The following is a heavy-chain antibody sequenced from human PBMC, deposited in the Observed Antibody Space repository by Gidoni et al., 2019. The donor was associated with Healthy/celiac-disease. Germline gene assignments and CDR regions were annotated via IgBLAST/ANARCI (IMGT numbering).Heavy chain of an antibody. V-gene: IGHV3-21*01. CDR2: ISSSSSYI. J-gene: IGHJ6*02. D-gene: IGHD1-7*01. Sequence: EVQLVESGGGLVKPGGSLRLSCAASGFTFSSYSMNWVRQAPGKGLEWVSSISSSSSYIYYADSVKGRFTISRDNAKNSLYLQMNSLRAEDTAVYYCARDSPITGTTSPAHYYYGMDVWGQGTTVTVSS. CDR3: ARDSPITGTTSPAHYYYGMDV. CDR1: GFTFSSYS.